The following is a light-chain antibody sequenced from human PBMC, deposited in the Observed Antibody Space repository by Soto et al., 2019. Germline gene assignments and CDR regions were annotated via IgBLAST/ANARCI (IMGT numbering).Light chain of an antibody. CDR3: QQYGSSPTWT. CDR2: GAS. Sequence: EIVMTQSPATLSVSPGERASLSCRASQSVSTNLAWYQQKPAQAPRLLIYGASTRATGIPARFSGGGSGTEFTLTISSLQSADSAVYYCQQYGSSPTWTFGQGTKVDIK. V-gene: IGKV3-15*01. J-gene: IGKJ1*01. CDR1: QSVSTN.